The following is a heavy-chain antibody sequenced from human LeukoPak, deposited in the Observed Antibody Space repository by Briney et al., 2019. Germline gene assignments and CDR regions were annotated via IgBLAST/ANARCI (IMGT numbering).Heavy chain of an antibody. D-gene: IGHD6-13*01. V-gene: IGHV3-30*01. CDR1: GFTFSSYA. CDR2: ISYDGSNK. J-gene: IGHJ4*02. CDR3: ARDGIAAAGPDY. Sequence: PGGSLRLSCAASGFTFSSYAMHWVRQAPGKGLEWVAVISYDGSNKYYADSVKGRFTISRDNSKNTLYLQMNSLRAEDTAVYYCARDGIAAAGPDYRGQGTLVTVSS.